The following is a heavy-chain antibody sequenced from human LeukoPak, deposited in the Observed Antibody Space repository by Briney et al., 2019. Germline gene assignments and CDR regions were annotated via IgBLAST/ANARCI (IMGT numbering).Heavy chain of an antibody. CDR1: GFTFSDYY. J-gene: IGHJ5*01. V-gene: IGHV3-11*04. Sequence: TGGSLRLSCAASGFTFSDYYMSWIRQAPGKGLEWVSYISSSGSTIYYADSVKGRFTISRDNAKNSLYLQMNSLRPEDTAVYYCARDQQNGYSSGWSFDSWGQGTLVTVSS. CDR3: ARDQQNGYSSGWSFDS. D-gene: IGHD6-19*01. CDR2: ISSSGSTI.